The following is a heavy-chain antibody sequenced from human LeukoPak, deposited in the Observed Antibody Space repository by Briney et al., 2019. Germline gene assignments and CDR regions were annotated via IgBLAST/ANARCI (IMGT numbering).Heavy chain of an antibody. CDR1: GFTVSSNY. J-gene: IGHJ4*02. D-gene: IGHD5-18*01. Sequence: GGSLRLSCAASGFTVSSNYMNWVRQAPGKGLEWVSVIYSGGSTYYADSVKGRFTISRDNSKNTLYLQMNSLRAEDTAVYYCARVNLGYSSEDYWGQGTLVTVSS. CDR3: ARVNLGYSSEDY. V-gene: IGHV3-53*01. CDR2: IYSGGST.